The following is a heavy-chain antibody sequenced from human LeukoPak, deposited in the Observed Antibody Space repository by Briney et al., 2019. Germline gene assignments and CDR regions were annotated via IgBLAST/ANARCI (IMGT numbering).Heavy chain of an antibody. Sequence: GRSLRLSCAASGFTFSSYGMHWVRQAPGKGLEWVAVIWYDGSNKYYADSVKGRFTISRDNSKNTLYLQMNSLRAEDTAVYYCGGWRSEFGELFRRFDPWGQGTLVTVSS. CDR1: GFTFSSYG. D-gene: IGHD3-10*01. CDR2: IWYDGSNK. CDR3: GGWRSEFGELFRRFDP. V-gene: IGHV3-33*01. J-gene: IGHJ5*02.